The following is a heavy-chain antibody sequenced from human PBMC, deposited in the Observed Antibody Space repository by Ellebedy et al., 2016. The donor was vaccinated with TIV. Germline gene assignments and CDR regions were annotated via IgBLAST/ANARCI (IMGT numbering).Heavy chain of an antibody. D-gene: IGHD1-1*01. CDR2: IKPDGSEQ. J-gene: IGHJ4*02. CDR1: GFTFSSHW. CDR3: ARGNWNDVGV. V-gene: IGHV3-7*04. Sequence: PGGSLRLSCTASGFTFSSHWMNWVRQAPGQGLDWAASIKPDGSEQSYVDSVKGRFTISRDNAKNSLYLQMNNLRAADTAVYYCARGNWNDVGVWGQGTLVTVSS.